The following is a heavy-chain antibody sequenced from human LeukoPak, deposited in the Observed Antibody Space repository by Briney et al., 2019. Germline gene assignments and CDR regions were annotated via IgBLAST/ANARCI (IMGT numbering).Heavy chain of an antibody. CDR1: GGSISSYY. J-gene: IGHJ4*02. Sequence: PSETLPLTCTVSGGSISSYYWSWLRQPPGKGLEWIGYIYYSGSTNYNPSLKSRVTISVDTSKNQFSLKLSSVTAADTAVYYCARAFRVGATYFDYWGQGTLVTVSS. V-gene: IGHV4-59*01. CDR3: ARAFRVGATYFDY. CDR2: IYYSGST. D-gene: IGHD1-26*01.